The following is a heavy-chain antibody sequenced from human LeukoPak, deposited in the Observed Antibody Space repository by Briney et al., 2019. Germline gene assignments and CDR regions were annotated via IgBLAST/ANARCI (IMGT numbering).Heavy chain of an antibody. CDR2: IYTSGST. Sequence: SETLSLTCTVSGXSINNYYWSWIRQPAGKGLEWIGRIYTSGSTNFNPSLMSRVTMSVDTSKNQFSLRLSSVTAADTAVYYCARESQVAVAGSGWYFDLWGRGTLVTVSS. D-gene: IGHD6-19*01. CDR3: ARESQVAVAGSGWYFDL. CDR1: GXSINNYY. V-gene: IGHV4-4*07. J-gene: IGHJ2*01.